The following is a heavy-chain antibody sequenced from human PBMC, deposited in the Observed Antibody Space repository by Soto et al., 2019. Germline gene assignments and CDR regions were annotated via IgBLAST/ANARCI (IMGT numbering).Heavy chain of an antibody. V-gene: IGHV3-23*01. J-gene: IGHJ4*02. CDR3: AKGLINGRWYAED. CDR1: GFTFSSCV. D-gene: IGHD6-13*01. Sequence: EVHLLESGGGLVHPGESLRLSCGASGFTFSSCVMTWVRQAPGKGLEWVTCITGSGTGAYYADSVKGRFTIPRDNSKNMVYLQMNNLRAEDTGVYYCAKGLINGRWYAEDWGQGTLVTVSS. CDR2: ITGSGTGA.